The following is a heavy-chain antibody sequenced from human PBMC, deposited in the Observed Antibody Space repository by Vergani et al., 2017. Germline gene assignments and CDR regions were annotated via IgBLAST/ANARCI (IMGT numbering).Heavy chain of an antibody. CDR1: GGSISSSNW. CDR3: ARGYDIVTGYPYYYYYYMDV. J-gene: IGHJ6*03. CDR2: IYHSGST. Sequence: QVQLQESGPGLVKPSGTLSLTCAVSGGSISSSNWWSWVRQPPGKGLEWIGEIYHSGSTNYNPSLKSRVTISVDKSKNQFSLKLSSVTAADTAVYYCARGYDIVTGYPYYYYYYMDVWGKGTTVTVSS. D-gene: IGHD3-9*01. V-gene: IGHV4-4*02.